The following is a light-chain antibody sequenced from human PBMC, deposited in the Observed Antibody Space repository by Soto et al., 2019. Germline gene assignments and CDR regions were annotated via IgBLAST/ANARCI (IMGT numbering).Light chain of an antibody. J-gene: IGKJ3*01. V-gene: IGKV1-39*01. CDR3: QQSYTTLFP. CDR1: QSIDNY. CDR2: AAS. Sequence: DIQMTQSPSSLSASFGDRVTITCRTSQSIDNYLNWYQQKPGKAPKLLMYAASTLHSGVPSRFNGSGSETDTLTISSLQPEDLATYYCQQSYTTLFPFAHGTKVAI.